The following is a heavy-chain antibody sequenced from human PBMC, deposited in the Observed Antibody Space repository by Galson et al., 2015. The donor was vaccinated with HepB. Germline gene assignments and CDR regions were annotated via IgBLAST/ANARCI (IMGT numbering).Heavy chain of an antibody. CDR1: DGSFSSYY. Sequence: ETLSLTCAVSDGSFSSYYWSWIRQPPGKGLEWIGEISHSGSTNYNPSLKSRVTMSVDTSKDQFSLNLSSVTAADTAVYYCARGGVYYDSWSAYYKRGTFDSWGQGTLVTVSS. D-gene: IGHD3-3*01. CDR2: ISHSGST. V-gene: IGHV4-34*01. J-gene: IGHJ4*02. CDR3: ARGGVYYDSWSAYYKRGTFDS.